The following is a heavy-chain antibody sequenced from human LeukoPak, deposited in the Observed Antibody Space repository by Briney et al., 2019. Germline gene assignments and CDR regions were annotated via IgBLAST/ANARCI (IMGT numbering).Heavy chain of an antibody. CDR2: IDPKSGGT. Sequence: SVTVSCLTSGCTFTHSYVHWVRQPAAQGAEWLGWIDPKSGGTFYGRKFRGRVTMTGDTSISTAYMELSRLGSDDTAVYYCAIHLNMVVAASLDYWGQGTLVTVSS. CDR1: GCTFTHSY. J-gene: IGHJ4*02. V-gene: IGHV1-2*02. CDR3: AIHLNMVVAASLDY. D-gene: IGHD2-15*01.